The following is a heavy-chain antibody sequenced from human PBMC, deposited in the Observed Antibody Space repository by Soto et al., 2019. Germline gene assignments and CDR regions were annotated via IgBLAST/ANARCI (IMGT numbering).Heavy chain of an antibody. CDR2: IYYSGDT. Sequence: PSETLSLTCTVSGASISSTAYCWSWIRQHPGKGLEWIGDIYYSGDTNYNPSLKSRVTLSVDTSMDQFSLKLSSVTAADTSVYYCARGKISTTPPKRSWFDPWGQGTLVTVSS. J-gene: IGHJ5*02. D-gene: IGHD2-2*01. CDR1: GASISSTAYC. V-gene: IGHV4-31*03. CDR3: ARGKISTTPPKRSWFDP.